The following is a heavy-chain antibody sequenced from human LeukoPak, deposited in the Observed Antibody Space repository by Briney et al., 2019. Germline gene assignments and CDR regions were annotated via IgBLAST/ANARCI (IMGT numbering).Heavy chain of an antibody. D-gene: IGHD3-3*01. V-gene: IGHV3-74*01. J-gene: IGHJ5*02. CDR3: ARVEESASFDP. Sequence: PGGSLRLSCAASGFTFSSYSMNWVRQAPGKGLVWVSRVNSDGSSTSYADPVKGRFTISRDNAKNSLYLQMSSLRAEDTAVYYCARVEESASFDPWGQGTLVTVSS. CDR2: VNSDGSST. CDR1: GFTFSSYS.